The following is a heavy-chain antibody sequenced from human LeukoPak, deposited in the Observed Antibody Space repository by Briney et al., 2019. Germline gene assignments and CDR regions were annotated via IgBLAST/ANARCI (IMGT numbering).Heavy chain of an antibody. J-gene: IGHJ3*02. Sequence: PSETLSLTCTVSGGSISSGGYYWSWIRQHPGKGLEWIGYIYYSGSTYYNPSLKSRVTISVDTSKNQFSLKLSSVTAADTAVYYCARDSSSWYRAFDIWGQGTMVTVSS. V-gene: IGHV4-31*03. CDR3: ARDSSSWYRAFDI. D-gene: IGHD6-13*01. CDR2: IYYSGST. CDR1: GGSISSGGYY.